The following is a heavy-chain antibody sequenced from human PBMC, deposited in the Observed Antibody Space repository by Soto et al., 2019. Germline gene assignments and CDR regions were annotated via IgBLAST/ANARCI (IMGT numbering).Heavy chain of an antibody. CDR3: AREKRANGYFDY. V-gene: IGHV3-7*01. CDR1: GFTFSAYW. CDR2: IKQAGSEK. D-gene: IGHD6-25*01. Sequence: EVQLVESGGGLVQTGGSLRLSCAASGFTFSAYWMSWVRQAPGKGLEWVANIKQAGSEKYYVDSVNGRFIISRDDAKNSLFLQVNSVRVEDTAVYDCAREKRANGYFDYWGQGTLVTVSS. J-gene: IGHJ4*02.